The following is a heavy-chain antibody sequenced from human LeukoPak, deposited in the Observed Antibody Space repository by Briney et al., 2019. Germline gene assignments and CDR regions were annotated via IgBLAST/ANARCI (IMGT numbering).Heavy chain of an antibody. CDR2: IYHSGST. D-gene: IGHD3-10*01. CDR3: ARGRKPNYYGSGSYGY. V-gene: IGHV4-34*01. J-gene: IGHJ4*02. CDR1: GGSFSGDY. Sequence: SETLSLTCAVYGGSFSGDYWSWIRQPPGQGLEWIGEIYHSGSTNYNPSLKSRVTISVDTSKNQFSLKLSSVTAADTAVYYCARGRKPNYYGSGSYGYWGQGTLVTVSS.